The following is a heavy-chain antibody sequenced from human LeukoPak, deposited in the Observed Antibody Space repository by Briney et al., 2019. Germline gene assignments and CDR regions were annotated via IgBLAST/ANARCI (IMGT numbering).Heavy chain of an antibody. J-gene: IGHJ6*03. CDR1: GASISSYY. CDR3: ARQYRGGGLAGTLGHYYYHCYMDV. D-gene: IGHD1-1*01. V-gene: IGHV4-59*01. Sequence: SETLSLTCAVSGASISSYYWSWIRQPPGKGLEYISYIYSSVRNNTNPSLKAHVTISVDTSKNQFSLKLSSVTAADTAVYYCARQYRGGGLAGTLGHYYYHCYMDVWGRGTTVTVSS. CDR2: IYSSVRN.